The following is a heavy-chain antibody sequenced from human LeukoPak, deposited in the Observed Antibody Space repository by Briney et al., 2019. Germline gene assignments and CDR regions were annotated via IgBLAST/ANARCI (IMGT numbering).Heavy chain of an antibody. CDR3: TRLEGGATANDY. CDR1: GFSFSGSA. J-gene: IGHJ4*02. Sequence: GGSLKLPCAASGFSFSGSAVHWVRQASGKGLEWVGRIRSKANSYATAYAASVKGRFTISRDDSENTAYLQMNSLKTEDTAVYYCTRLEGGATANDYWGQGTLVTVSS. CDR2: IRSKANSYAT. V-gene: IGHV3-73*01. D-gene: IGHD1-26*01.